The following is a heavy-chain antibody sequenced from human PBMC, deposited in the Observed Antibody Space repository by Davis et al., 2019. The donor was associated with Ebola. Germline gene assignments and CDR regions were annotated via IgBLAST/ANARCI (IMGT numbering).Heavy chain of an antibody. D-gene: IGHD6-6*01. CDR2: INAGNGNT. CDR3: ARGPRSRYSSSPRGYYYYYMDV. J-gene: IGHJ6*03. CDR1: GYTFTSYY. V-gene: IGHV1-3*01. Sequence: ASVKVSCKASGYTFTSYYMHWVRQAPGQRLEWMGWINAGNGNTKYSQKFQGRVTITRDTSASTAYMELSSLRSEDTAVYYCARGPRSRYSSSPRGYYYYYMDVWGKGTTVTVSS.